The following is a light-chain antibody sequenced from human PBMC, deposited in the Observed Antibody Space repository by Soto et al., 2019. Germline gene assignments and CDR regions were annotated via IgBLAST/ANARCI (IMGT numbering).Light chain of an antibody. CDR1: SGSIANNY. CDR3: QSFDRGLSGLI. Sequence: LTQPHSVSESPGKTVTISCTRSSGSIANNYVQWYQQRPGSAPTTVIYENKLRPSGGPGRFSGSTDASSNSASLTISGLQTEDEADYYCQSFDRGLSGLIFAAGTKLTVL. CDR2: ENK. V-gene: IGLV6-57*04. J-gene: IGLJ2*01.